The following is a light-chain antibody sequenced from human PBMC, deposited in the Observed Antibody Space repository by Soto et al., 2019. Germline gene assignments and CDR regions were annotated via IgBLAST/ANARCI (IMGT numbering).Light chain of an antibody. Sequence: DIQMTQSPSTLSASVGDRVTITCRASQSISSWLAWYQQKPGKAHKLLIYKASSLESGVPSRFSGSGSGTEFTLTISSLQPDDFATYYCQQYNSYSPSWTFGQGTKVDI. CDR2: KAS. CDR3: QQYNSYSPSWT. CDR1: QSISSW. V-gene: IGKV1-5*03. J-gene: IGKJ1*01.